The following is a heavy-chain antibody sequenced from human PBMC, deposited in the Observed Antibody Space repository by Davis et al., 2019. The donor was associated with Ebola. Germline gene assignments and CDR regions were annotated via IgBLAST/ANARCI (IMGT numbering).Heavy chain of an antibody. CDR1: GGSISSYY. D-gene: IGHD2-21*02. CDR2: IYTSGTT. V-gene: IGHV4-4*07. Sequence: GSLRLSCTVSGGSISSYYWSWIRQPAGKRLEWIGRIYTSGTTNYNPSLQRRVTMSIDTSKNQFSLKLSSVSAADTAVYYCARGPYCGSDCYFDYWGQGTLVTVSS. CDR3: ARGPYCGSDCYFDY. J-gene: IGHJ4*02.